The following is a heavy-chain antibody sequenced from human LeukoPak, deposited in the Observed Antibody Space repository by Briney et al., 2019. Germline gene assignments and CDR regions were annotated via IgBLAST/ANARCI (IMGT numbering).Heavy chain of an antibody. V-gene: IGHV4-39*01. J-gene: IGHJ2*01. CDR3: ARYVGGGYWYFDY. Sequence: SETLSLTCTVSSGFFSRNGYYWGWIRLPPGKGLEWIGSILYSGTTYNNPSLKSRVTMSVDTSKNQLSLRLNSVTAADTAVYYCARYVGGGYWYFDYWGRGTQVTVSS. D-gene: IGHD2-15*01. CDR1: SGFFSRNGYY. CDR2: ILYSGTT.